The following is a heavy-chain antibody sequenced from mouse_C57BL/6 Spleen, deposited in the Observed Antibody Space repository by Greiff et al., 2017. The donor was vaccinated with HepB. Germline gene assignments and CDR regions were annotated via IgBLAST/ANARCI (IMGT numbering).Heavy chain of an antibody. D-gene: IGHD2-5*01. CDR2: INYDGSST. CDR3: ARGPYYSNYDWYFDV. Sequence: EVMLVESEGGLVQPGSSMKLSCTASGFTFSDYYMAWVRQVPEKGLEWVANINYDGSSTYYLDSLKSRFIISRDNAKNILYLQMSSLKSEDTATYYCARGPYYSNYDWYFDVWGTGTTVTVSS. J-gene: IGHJ1*03. V-gene: IGHV5-16*01. CDR1: GFTFSDYY.